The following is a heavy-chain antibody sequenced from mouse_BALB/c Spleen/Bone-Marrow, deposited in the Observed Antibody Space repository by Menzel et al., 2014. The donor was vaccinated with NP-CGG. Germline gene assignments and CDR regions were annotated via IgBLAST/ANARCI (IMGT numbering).Heavy chain of an antibody. CDR1: GFDFSRYW. D-gene: IGHD2-3*01. CDR3: ARLGYYGGFAY. Sequence: EVMLVESGGGLVQPGGSLKLSCAASGFDFSRYWMSWVRQAPGKGLEWIGEINQDSKTINYSPSLKDKFIISRDNAKNTLYLQMNKVRSEDTALYYCARLGYYGGFAYWGQGTLVTVSA. J-gene: IGHJ3*01. CDR2: INQDSKTI. V-gene: IGHV4-1*02.